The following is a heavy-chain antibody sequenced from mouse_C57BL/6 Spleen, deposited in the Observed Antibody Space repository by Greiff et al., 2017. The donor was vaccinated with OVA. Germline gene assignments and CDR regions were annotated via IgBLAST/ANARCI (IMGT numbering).Heavy chain of an antibody. CDR1: GYSFTDYN. Sequence: SGPELVTPGASVKISCKASGYSFTDYNMNWVKQSNGKSLEWIGVINPNYGTTNYNQKFKGKATLTVDQSSSTAYMQLDSLTSEDSAVYDGARGGSFFYGSSHFDDWGQGTTLTVSS. CDR3: ARGGSFFYGSSHFDD. V-gene: IGHV1-39*01. J-gene: IGHJ2*01. CDR2: INPNYGTT. D-gene: IGHD1-1*01.